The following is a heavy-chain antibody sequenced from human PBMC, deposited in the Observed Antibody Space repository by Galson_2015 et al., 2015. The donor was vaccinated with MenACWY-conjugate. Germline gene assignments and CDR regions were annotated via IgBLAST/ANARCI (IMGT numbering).Heavy chain of an antibody. V-gene: IGHV6-1*01. CDR1: GDSVSSNSAA. CDR3: AREGSSRYHSDYLCCAS. J-gene: IGHJ5*02. CDR2: TYYRSQWHY. D-gene: IGHD3-22*01. Sequence: CAISGDSVSSNSAAWNWIRQSPSRGFEWLGRTYYRSQWHYDYAVSVKGRMTINPDTSKNEISLQLHSVTPEDTAMYYCAREGSSRYHSDYLCCASWGQGTLVTASS.